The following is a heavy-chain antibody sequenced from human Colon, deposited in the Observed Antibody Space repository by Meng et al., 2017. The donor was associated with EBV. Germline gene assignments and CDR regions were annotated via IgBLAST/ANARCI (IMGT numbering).Heavy chain of an antibody. J-gene: IGHJ5*02. CDR2: IYYSVST. CDR1: GGSSSSGAYY. V-gene: IGHV4-30-4*01. CDR3: AGSAIISAWFEP. D-gene: IGHD2-21*01. Sequence: LQESCPGLDRPSHTLSLTTACSGGSSSSGAYYWSWIPQPPGNGLEWIVYIYYSVSTYYIPSLRSRVTTSVDTAKNHFSLIFCSATAATTDVYYCAGSAIISAWFEPWGQGTLVTVSS.